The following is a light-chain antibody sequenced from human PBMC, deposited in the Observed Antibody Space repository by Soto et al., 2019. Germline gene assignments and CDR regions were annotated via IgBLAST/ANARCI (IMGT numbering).Light chain of an antibody. V-gene: IGKV3-20*01. J-gene: IGKJ1*01. CDR3: QQYVTSPRT. Sequence: EIVLTQSPGTLSLSPGERATLSCRASQSVSSSYLAWYQQKPGQAPRLLIYGTSSRATGIPDRFSGSGSGTDFTLTISRLEPEDFAVYYCQQYVTSPRTFGQGTKVGIK. CDR1: QSVSSSY. CDR2: GTS.